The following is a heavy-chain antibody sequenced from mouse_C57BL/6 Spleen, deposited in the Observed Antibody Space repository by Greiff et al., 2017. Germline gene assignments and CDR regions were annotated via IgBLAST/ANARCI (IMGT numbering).Heavy chain of an antibody. CDR2: IYPGSGNT. CDR3: ARDWDVSY. V-gene: IGHV1-76*01. J-gene: IGHJ2*01. Sequence: VQGVESGAELVRPGASVKLSCKASGYTFTDYYINWVKQRPGQGLEWIARIYPGSGNTYYNEKFKGKATLTAEKSSSTAYMQLSSLTSEDSAVYFCARDWDVSYWGQGTTLTVSS. D-gene: IGHD4-1*01. CDR1: GYTFTDYY.